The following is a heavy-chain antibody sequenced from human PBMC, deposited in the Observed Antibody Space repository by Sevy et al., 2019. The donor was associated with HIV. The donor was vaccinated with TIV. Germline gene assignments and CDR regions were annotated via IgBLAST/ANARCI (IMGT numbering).Heavy chain of an antibody. CDR1: GGSFSGYY. D-gene: IGHD2-2*01. Sequence: SETLSLTCAVYGGSFSGYYWSWIRQPPGKGLEWIGEINHSGSTNYNPSLKSRVTISGETSKNQFSLKLSFVTAADTGVDCCARHCSGTSCSHAFDIWGQGTMVTVSS. V-gene: IGHV4-34*01. CDR2: INHSGST. CDR3: ARHCSGTSCSHAFDI. J-gene: IGHJ3*02.